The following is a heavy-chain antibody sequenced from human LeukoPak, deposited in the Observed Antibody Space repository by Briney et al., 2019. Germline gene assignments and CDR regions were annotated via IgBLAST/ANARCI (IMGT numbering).Heavy chain of an antibody. Sequence: SVKVSCKASGGTFSSYAISWVRQAPGQGLEWMGGIIPIFGTANYAQKFQGRVTITADESTSTAYMELSSLRSEDTAVYYCARVADDFWSGYYEDYYYYMDVWGKGTTVTVSS. CDR3: ARVADDFWSGYYEDYYYYMDV. V-gene: IGHV1-69*13. D-gene: IGHD3-3*01. J-gene: IGHJ6*03. CDR1: GGTFSSYA. CDR2: IIPIFGTA.